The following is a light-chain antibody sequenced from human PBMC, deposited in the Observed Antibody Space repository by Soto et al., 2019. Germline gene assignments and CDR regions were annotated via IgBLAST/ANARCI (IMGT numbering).Light chain of an antibody. CDR3: QQYNNWPPMYT. CDR1: QSVSSN. V-gene: IGKV3-15*01. CDR2: GAS. Sequence: EIVMTQSPATLSVSPGERATLSCRASQSVSSNLAWYQQKPGQAPRLLIYGASTRATGIPGRFSGSGSGTEFTLTISSLQSEDFAVYYCQQYNNWPPMYTFGQGTKLEIK. J-gene: IGKJ2*01.